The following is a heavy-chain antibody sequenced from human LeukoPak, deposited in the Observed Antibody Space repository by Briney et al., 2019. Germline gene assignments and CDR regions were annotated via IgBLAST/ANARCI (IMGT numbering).Heavy chain of an antibody. V-gene: IGHV5-51*01. CDR1: GYIFTSYW. D-gene: IGHD1-26*01. J-gene: IGHJ4*02. CDR3: ARRVKEWELTTFDY. Sequence: GESLQISCKGSGYIFTSYWIGWVRPMPGKGLEWMGIIYPGDSDTRYSPSFQGQVTISADKSISTAYLQWSSLKASDTAMYYCARRVKEWELTTFDYWGQGTLVTVSS. CDR2: IYPGDSDT.